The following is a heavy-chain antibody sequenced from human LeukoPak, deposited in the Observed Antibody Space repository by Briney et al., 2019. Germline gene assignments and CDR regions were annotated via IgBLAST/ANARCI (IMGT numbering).Heavy chain of an antibody. V-gene: IGHV3-64*02. Sequence: GGSLRLSCAASGFSFSSYSMNWVRQAPGKGLEFVSGFSSNENNTYETDSVKGRFTISRDNSKNTVYLHMGSLRAEDTAVYYCVRGRQGSGIYLNVDFDHWGQGTLVTVSS. D-gene: IGHD3-10*01. J-gene: IGHJ5*02. CDR3: VRGRQGSGIYLNVDFDH. CDR1: GFSFSSYS. CDR2: FSSNENNT.